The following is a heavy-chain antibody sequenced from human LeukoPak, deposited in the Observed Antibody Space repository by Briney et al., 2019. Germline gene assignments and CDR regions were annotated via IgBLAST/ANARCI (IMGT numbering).Heavy chain of an antibody. CDR1: GFTFSDHY. V-gene: IGHV3-72*01. CDR3: ARRVFGGDCYYDF. J-gene: IGHJ4*02. CDR2: SLNKANSYTT. D-gene: IGHD2-21*02. Sequence: PGGSLRLSCVVSGFTFSDHYMDWVRQVPGKGLEWVGRSLNKANSYTTDYAASVKGRFTTSRDDSKNSLYLQMSSLKTDDTAVYYCARRVFGGDCYYDFWGQGALVTVSS.